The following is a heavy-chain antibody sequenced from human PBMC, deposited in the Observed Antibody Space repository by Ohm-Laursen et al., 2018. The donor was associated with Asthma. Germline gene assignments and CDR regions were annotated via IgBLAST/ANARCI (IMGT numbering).Heavy chain of an antibody. CDR2: GGSYYDGGLK. Sequence: SLRLSCSASGFTFRSYAMHWVRQAPGKGLEWVAVGGSYYDGGLKYYADSVNGRFTVSRDDSKNTLYLQMNSLRAEDTAVYYCAHTEFWSAYYFDFWGQGTLVTVSS. V-gene: IGHV3-30-3*01. CDR3: AHTEFWSAYYFDF. J-gene: IGHJ4*02. CDR1: GFTFRSYA. D-gene: IGHD3-3*01.